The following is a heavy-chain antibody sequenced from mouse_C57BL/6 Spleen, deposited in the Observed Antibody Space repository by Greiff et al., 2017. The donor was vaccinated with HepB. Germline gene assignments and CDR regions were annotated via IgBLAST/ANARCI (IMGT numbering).Heavy chain of an antibody. CDR2: IYPGDGDT. J-gene: IGHJ2*01. CDR1: GYAFSSSW. D-gene: IGHD3-2*02. V-gene: IGHV1-82*01. CDR3: ARSETAQAFDY. Sequence: VQLQQSGPELVKPGASVKISCKASGYAFSSSWMNWVKQRPGKGLEWIGRIYPGDGDTNYNGKFKGKATLTADKSSSTAYMQLSSLTSEDSAVYFCARSETAQAFDYWGQGTILTVSS.